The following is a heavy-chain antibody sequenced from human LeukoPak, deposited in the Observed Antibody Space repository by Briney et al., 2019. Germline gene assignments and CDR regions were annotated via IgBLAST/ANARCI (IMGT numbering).Heavy chain of an antibody. J-gene: IGHJ4*02. V-gene: IGHV3-30*02. CDR1: GFTFSYFD. Sequence: GGSLRLSCAASGFTFSYFDMHWVRQAPGKGLEWVAFIQYDGINESYADSVKGRFTISRDNSKNTLYLQMNSLRAEDTAVYYCAKARFGITIFGVADYWGQGTLVTVSS. CDR3: AKARFGITIFGVADY. D-gene: IGHD3-3*01. CDR2: IQYDGINE.